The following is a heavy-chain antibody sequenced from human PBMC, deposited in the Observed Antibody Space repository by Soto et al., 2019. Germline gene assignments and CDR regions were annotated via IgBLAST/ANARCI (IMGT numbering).Heavy chain of an antibody. CDR2: ISGSGGST. J-gene: IGHJ5*02. Sequence: GSLRLSCAASGFTFSSYAMSWVRQAPGKGLEWVSAISGSGGSTYYADSVKGRFTISRDNSKNTLYLQMNSLRAEDTAVYYCAKVGGYSGYDYGLYNWFDPWGQGTLVTVSS. CDR3: AKVGGYSGYDYGLYNWFDP. CDR1: GFTFSSYA. V-gene: IGHV3-23*01. D-gene: IGHD5-12*01.